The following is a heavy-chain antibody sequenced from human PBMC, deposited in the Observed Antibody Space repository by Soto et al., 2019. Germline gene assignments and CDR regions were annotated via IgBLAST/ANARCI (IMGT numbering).Heavy chain of an antibody. CDR3: ASGTHVDIVDTIPKPPYHYYGMDV. Sequence: QVQLVQSGAEVKKPGSSVKVSCKASGGTFSSYAISWVRQAPGQGLEWMGGTIPIFGTANYTQKFQGRVTIAAEESNSSAYMELSSMRSEETAVDYCASGTHVDIVDTIPKPPYHYYGMDVWGQGTKATVS. CDR2: TIPIFGTA. J-gene: IGHJ6*02. D-gene: IGHD5-12*01. V-gene: IGHV1-69*01. CDR1: GGTFSSYA.